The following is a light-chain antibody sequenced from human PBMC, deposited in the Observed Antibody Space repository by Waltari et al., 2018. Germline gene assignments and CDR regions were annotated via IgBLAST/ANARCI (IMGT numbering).Light chain of an antibody. J-gene: IGLJ2*01. CDR3: SSYAVNNHLI. V-gene: IGLV2-8*01. Sequence: QSALTQPPSASGSPGQSVTISCTGTRSDVGGYNFVSWYQQHPGEAPKVMIYEINKRPSGVPDRFSGSKSGNTASLTVSGLQAEDEAEYFCSSYAVNNHLIFGGGTKLTVL. CDR2: EIN. CDR1: RSDVGGYNF.